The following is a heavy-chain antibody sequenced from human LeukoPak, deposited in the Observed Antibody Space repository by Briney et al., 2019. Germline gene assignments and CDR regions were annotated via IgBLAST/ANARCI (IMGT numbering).Heavy chain of an antibody. CDR1: GFTFSSYW. CDR2: IKTDGSQI. Sequence: GGSLRLSCVASGFTFSSYWMTWVRQAPGKGLEWVANIKTDGSQIYYVDSVKGRFTISRDNAKNSLYLQMNSLRAEDTALYHCARTLGIPYYYYMDVWGKGTTVTISS. D-gene: IGHD2-21*01. CDR3: ARTLGIPYYYYMDV. V-gene: IGHV3-7*03. J-gene: IGHJ6*03.